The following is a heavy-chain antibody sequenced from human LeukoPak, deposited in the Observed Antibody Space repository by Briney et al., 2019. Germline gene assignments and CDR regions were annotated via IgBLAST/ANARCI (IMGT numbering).Heavy chain of an antibody. Sequence: GGSLRLSCAASGFTFSSYAMSWVRQAPGKGLEGVSAISGSGGSTYYADSVKGRFTISRDNSKNTLYLQMNSLRAEDTAVYYCAKDPPLFDSSGYYFDYWGQGTLVTVSS. V-gene: IGHV3-23*01. J-gene: IGHJ4*02. CDR2: ISGSGGST. CDR3: AKDPPLFDSSGYYFDY. D-gene: IGHD3-22*01. CDR1: GFTFSSYA.